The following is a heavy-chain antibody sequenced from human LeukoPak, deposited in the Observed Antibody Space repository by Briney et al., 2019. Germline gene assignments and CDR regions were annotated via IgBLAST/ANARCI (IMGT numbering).Heavy chain of an antibody. J-gene: IGHJ4*02. CDR2: IYHSGST. CDR3: ATSQNGYSSGWYTSLVY. Sequence: SETLSLTCAISGDSFSNSKWWSWVRQPPGKGLEWIGQIYHSGSTNYNPSLKSRVTISVDQSKNHFSLKLSSVTAADTAVYYCATSQNGYSSGWYTSLVYWGQGTLVTVSS. V-gene: IGHV4-4*02. CDR1: GDSFSNSKW. D-gene: IGHD6-19*01.